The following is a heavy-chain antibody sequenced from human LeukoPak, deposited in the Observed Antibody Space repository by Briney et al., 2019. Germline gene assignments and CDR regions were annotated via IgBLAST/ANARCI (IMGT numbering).Heavy chain of an antibody. CDR3: ACYGYSYGYYYGMDV. CDR2: MNPNSGNT. V-gene: IGHV1-8*01. Sequence: GASVKVSCKASGYTFTSYDINWVRQATGQGLEWMGWMNPNSGNTGYAQKFQGRGTMTRNTSISTDYMELSSLRSEDTAVYYCACYGYSYGYYYGMDVWGQGTTVTVSS. CDR1: GYTFTSYD. J-gene: IGHJ6*02. D-gene: IGHD5-18*01.